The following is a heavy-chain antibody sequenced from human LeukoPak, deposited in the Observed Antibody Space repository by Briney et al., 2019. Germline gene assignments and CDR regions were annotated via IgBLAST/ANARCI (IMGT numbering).Heavy chain of an antibody. V-gene: IGHV3-30*02. D-gene: IGHD3-10*01. Sequence: QAGGSLRLSCAASGFRFSSYGMHWVRQAPGKGLEWVAFIRYDGTNKYYADSVKGRFTISRDNSKNTLYLQMNSLRAEDTAVYYCAREDGSGSYLPRYYGMDVWGQGTTVTVSS. CDR3: AREDGSGSYLPRYYGMDV. CDR2: IRYDGTNK. J-gene: IGHJ6*02. CDR1: GFRFSSYG.